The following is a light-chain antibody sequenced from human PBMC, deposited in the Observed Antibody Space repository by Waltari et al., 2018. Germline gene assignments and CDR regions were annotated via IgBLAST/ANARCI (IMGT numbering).Light chain of an antibody. CDR1: QGFSSW. J-gene: IGKJ1*01. CDR2: AAS. Sequence: DIQMNQSPSSVSASVGDRVTITCRTSQGFSSWLAWYQQKPGKAPKLLIYAASTLQSGVPSRFSGSGSGTHFPLTIRSLQPEDIATYYCQQAYSLPRTFGQGTTVEIK. V-gene: IGKV1-12*01. CDR3: QQAYSLPRT.